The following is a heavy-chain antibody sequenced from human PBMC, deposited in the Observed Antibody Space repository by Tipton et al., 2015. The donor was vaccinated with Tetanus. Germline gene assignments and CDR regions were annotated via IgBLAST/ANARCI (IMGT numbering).Heavy chain of an antibody. J-gene: IGHJ5*02. CDR2: IYYSGST. Sequence: TLSLTCTVSGGSIGGPYFWNWIRQRPGKGPEWIGYIYYSGSTYYNPSLKSRVSMSVDTSKNQFFLNLTSVTAADTATYYCARDQGGGRVVRLNWFDPWGQGTLVTVSS. V-gene: IGHV4-31*03. CDR1: GGSIGGPYF. D-gene: IGHD6-6*01. CDR3: ARDQGGGRVVRLNWFDP.